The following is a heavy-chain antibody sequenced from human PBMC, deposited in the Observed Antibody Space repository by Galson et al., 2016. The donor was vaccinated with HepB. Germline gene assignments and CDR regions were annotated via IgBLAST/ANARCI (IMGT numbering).Heavy chain of an antibody. Sequence: SVKVSCKAVGFTLSKYYMHWVRQTPGQGLQWVGIVSRTDGSANYEQNFQGRVTMTRNTSTNTLYMEVSSLTSEDTAVYYCVRARDQDFDTWGQGTLVTVSS. V-gene: IGHV1-46*01. D-gene: IGHD2-2*01. CDR2: VSRTDGSA. J-gene: IGHJ4*02. CDR1: GFTLSKYY. CDR3: VRARDQDFDT.